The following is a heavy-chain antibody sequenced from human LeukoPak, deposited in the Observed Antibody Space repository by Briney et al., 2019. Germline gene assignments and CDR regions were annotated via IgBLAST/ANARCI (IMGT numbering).Heavy chain of an antibody. CDR1: GFTFSDYY. D-gene: IGHD5-18*01. V-gene: IGHV3-11*01. Sequence: GGSLRLSCAASGFTFSDYYMSWIRQAPGKGLEWVSYISSSGSTIYYADSVKGRFTISRDNAKNSLYLQMNSLRAEDTAVYYCARDRWEDTAMVHYYYYYGMDVWGQGTTVTVSS. J-gene: IGHJ6*02. CDR2: ISSSGSTI. CDR3: ARDRWEDTAMVHYYYYYGMDV.